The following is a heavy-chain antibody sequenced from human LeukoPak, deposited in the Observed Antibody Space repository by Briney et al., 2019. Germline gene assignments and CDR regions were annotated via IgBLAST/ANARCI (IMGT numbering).Heavy chain of an antibody. CDR2: ISGSGGST. J-gene: IGHJ4*02. D-gene: IGHD3-10*01. CDR3: AKDATYYYGSGSLY. CDR1: GFAFSGYW. V-gene: IGHV3-23*01. Sequence: GGSLRLSCAASGFAFSGYWMLWVRQAPGKGLEWVSAISGSGGSTYYADSVKGRFTISRDNSKNTLYLQMNSLRAEDTAVYYCAKDATYYYGSGSLYWGQGTLVTVSS.